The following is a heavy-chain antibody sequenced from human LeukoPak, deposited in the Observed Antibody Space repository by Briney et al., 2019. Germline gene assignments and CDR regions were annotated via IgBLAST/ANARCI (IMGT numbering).Heavy chain of an antibody. CDR3: AKDRGGSDY. Sequence: GGSLRLSCAASGFTFSNYAMTWVRQVPGKGLQWVSAISGSGGSTYYADSVKGRFTISRDNSKNTLYLQLNSLRAEDTAVYYCAKDRGGSDYWGQGTLVTVSS. CDR2: ISGSGGST. J-gene: IGHJ4*02. CDR1: GFTFSNYA. D-gene: IGHD1-26*01. V-gene: IGHV3-23*01.